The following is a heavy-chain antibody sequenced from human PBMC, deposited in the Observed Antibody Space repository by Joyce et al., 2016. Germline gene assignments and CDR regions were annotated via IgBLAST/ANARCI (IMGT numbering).Heavy chain of an antibody. CDR1: GFTFSTYG. V-gene: IGHV3-30*18. J-gene: IGHJ3*02. CDR2: ISYNGSNN. Sequence: QVQLVESGGGVVQPGRSLRLSCAASGFTFSTYGMNWVRQAPGKGVGGGAVISYNGSNNYYADAVKGRFTISRDKSKNTLNLQMNSLRPEDTAVYYCAKGFHYGDFNDAFDIWGQGTMVTVSS. D-gene: IGHD4-17*01. CDR3: AKGFHYGDFNDAFDI.